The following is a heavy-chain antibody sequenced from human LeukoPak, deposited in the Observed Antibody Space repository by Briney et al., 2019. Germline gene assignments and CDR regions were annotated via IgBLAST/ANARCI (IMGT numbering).Heavy chain of an antibody. CDR1: GFTFSSYA. CDR2: ISGSGGST. CDR3: AKAYGDYVHYFDY. Sequence: GGSLRLSCAASGFTFSSYAMSWVRQAPGQGLEWVSAISGSGGSTYYADSVKGRFTISRDNSKNTLYLQMNSLRAEDTAVYYCAKAYGDYVHYFDYWGQGSLVTVSS. J-gene: IGHJ4*02. V-gene: IGHV3-23*01. D-gene: IGHD4-17*01.